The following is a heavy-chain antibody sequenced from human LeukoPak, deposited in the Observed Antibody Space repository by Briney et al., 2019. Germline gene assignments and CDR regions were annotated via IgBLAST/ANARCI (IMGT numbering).Heavy chain of an antibody. CDR2: IYYSGST. Sequence: SETLSLTCTVSGGSISSYYWSWIRQPPGKGLEWIGYIYYSGSTNYNPSLKSRVTISVDTSKNQFSLKLSSVTAADTAVYYCARRGYCSSTSCHDAFDIWGQGTMVTVSS. CDR1: GGSISSYY. J-gene: IGHJ3*02. V-gene: IGHV4-59*01. D-gene: IGHD2-2*01. CDR3: ARRGYCSSTSCHDAFDI.